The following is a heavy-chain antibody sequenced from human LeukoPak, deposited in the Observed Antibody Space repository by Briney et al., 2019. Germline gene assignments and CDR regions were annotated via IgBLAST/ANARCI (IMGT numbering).Heavy chain of an antibody. D-gene: IGHD1-26*01. CDR1: GFTFSSYS. CDR2: ISSSSSYI. V-gene: IGHV3-21*01. Sequence: GGSLRLSCAASGFTFSSYSMNWVRQAPGKGLEWVSSISSSSSYIYYADSVKGRFTISRDNAKNSLYLQMNSLRAEDTAVYYCARDLYSGSYPARPYAFDIWGQGTMVTVSS. J-gene: IGHJ3*02. CDR3: ARDLYSGSYPARPYAFDI.